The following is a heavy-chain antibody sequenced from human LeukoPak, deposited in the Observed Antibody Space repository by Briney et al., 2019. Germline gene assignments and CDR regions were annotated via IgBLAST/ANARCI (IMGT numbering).Heavy chain of an antibody. D-gene: IGHD1-26*01. CDR3: AEVPIVGATTLFGVDY. J-gene: IGHJ4*02. CDR2: IRYDGSNK. V-gene: IGHV3-30*02. Sequence: RGSLRLSCAASGFTFSSYGMHWVRQAPGKGLEWVAFIRYDGSNKYYADSVKGRFTISRDNSKNTLYLQMNSLRAEDTAVYYCAEVPIVGATTLFGVDYWGQGTLVTVSS. CDR1: GFTFSSYG.